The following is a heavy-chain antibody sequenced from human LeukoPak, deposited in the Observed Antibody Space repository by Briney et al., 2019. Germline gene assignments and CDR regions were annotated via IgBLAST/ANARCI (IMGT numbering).Heavy chain of an antibody. Sequence: GGSLRLSCAASGFTFDDYAMHWVRQAPGKGLEWVSGISWNSGSIGYADSVKGRYTISRDNSKNTLYLQMNSLRAEDTAVYYCAKADYDFYYFDYWGQGTLVTVSS. CDR3: AKADYDFYYFDY. D-gene: IGHD3-3*01. CDR1: GFTFDDYA. V-gene: IGHV3-9*01. CDR2: ISWNSGSI. J-gene: IGHJ4*02.